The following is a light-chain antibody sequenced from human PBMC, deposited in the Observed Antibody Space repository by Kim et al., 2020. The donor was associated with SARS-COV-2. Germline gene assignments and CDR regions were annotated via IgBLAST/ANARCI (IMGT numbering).Light chain of an antibody. V-gene: IGLV3-1*01. CDR3: QAWDSSTAHVV. CDR1: KLGDKY. CDR2: QDS. Sequence: PGQTASITCSGDKLGDKYACWYQQKPGQSPVLVIYQDSKRPSGIPERFSGSNSGNTATLTISGTQAMDEADYYCQAWDSSTAHVVFGGGTQLTV. J-gene: IGLJ2*01.